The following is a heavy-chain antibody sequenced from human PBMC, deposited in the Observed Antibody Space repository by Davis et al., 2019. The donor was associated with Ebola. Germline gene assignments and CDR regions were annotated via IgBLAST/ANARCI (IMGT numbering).Heavy chain of an antibody. CDR1: GFTFSGYE. D-gene: IGHD3-10*01. Sequence: GESLKISCAASGFTFSGYEMNWVRQAPGKGLEWVSYISTSGTNIYYADSVKGRFTISRDNAKNSLYLQMNSLRAEDTAVYYCARVGGSYVDYWGQGTLVTVSS. CDR3: ARVGGSYVDY. J-gene: IGHJ4*02. CDR2: ISTSGTNI. V-gene: IGHV3-48*03.